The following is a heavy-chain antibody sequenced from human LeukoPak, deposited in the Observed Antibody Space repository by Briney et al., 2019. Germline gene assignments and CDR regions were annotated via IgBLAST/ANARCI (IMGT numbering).Heavy chain of an antibody. V-gene: IGHV3-21*01. CDR3: GRAFPPLRTSSAGDL. J-gene: IGHJ4*02. Sequence: KPGVSLRLSCSASGFTFSDYDMNWVRQAPGKGLECVSSISGLSSYTYYGESVKGRFSISRDNAKNSLYLQMYSLGAEDTATYYCGRAFPPLRTSSAGDLWGQGILVTVSS. D-gene: IGHD3-16*01. CDR2: ISGLSSYT. CDR1: GFTFSDYD.